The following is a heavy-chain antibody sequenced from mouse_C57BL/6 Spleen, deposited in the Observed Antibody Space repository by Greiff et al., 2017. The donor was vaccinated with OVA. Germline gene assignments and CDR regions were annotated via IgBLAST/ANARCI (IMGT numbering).Heavy chain of an antibody. CDR3: ARGIYYDYEGYFDV. J-gene: IGHJ1*03. V-gene: IGHV1-53*01. Sequence: QVHVKQPGTELVKPGASVKLSCKASGYTFTSYCMHWVKQRPGQGLEWIGNINPSNGGTNYNEKFKSKATLTVDKSSSTAYMQRSSLTSEDSAVYDCARGIYYDYEGYFDVGGTGTTVTVSS. CDR2: INPSNGGT. D-gene: IGHD2-4*01. CDR1: GYTFTSYC.